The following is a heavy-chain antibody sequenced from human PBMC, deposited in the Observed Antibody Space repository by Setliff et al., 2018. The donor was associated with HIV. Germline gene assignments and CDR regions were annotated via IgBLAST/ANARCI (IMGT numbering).Heavy chain of an antibody. CDR2: INYSNGDT. CDR3: ALANIVSTARWNH. CDR1: GYTFNTYG. Sequence: ASVKVSCKASGYTFNTYGISWLRRAPGQGLEWMGWINYSNGDTKSAERFQGRVTMSRDSSTSTLYMDLKSLTSDDTAVYYCALANIVSTARWNHWGRGTLVTVSS. V-gene: IGHV1-18*01. J-gene: IGHJ1*01. D-gene: IGHD1-1*01.